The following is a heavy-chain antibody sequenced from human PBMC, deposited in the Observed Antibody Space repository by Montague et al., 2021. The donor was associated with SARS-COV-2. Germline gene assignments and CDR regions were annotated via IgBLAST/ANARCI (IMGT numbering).Heavy chain of an antibody. CDR1: GGSISTYY. J-gene: IGHJ3*02. V-gene: IGHV4-59*01. CDR2: IYYSGNP. CDR3: ARGKGRSPDAFDI. Sequence: SETLSLTCTVSGGSISTYYWSWIRQSPGKGLEWIGYIYYSGNPXXXPSXRSRLSMSVDTSKNQFSRELSSVTAADTAVFFCARGKGRSPDAFDIWGQGITVTVSS. D-gene: IGHD2-15*01.